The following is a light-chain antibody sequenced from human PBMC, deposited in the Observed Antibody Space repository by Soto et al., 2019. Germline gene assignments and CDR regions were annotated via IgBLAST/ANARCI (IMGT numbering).Light chain of an antibody. J-gene: IGKJ1*01. Sequence: IQLTQSPSSLSASVGDSVTITCRASQGISRYLSWYQQKPGRAPKLLISAASTLQSGVPARFSGSGSGTDFTLSITSLQPEDIATYYCQQYDNLPPTWTFGQGTKVDIK. CDR1: QGISRY. CDR2: AAS. CDR3: QQYDNLPPTWT. V-gene: IGKV1-9*01.